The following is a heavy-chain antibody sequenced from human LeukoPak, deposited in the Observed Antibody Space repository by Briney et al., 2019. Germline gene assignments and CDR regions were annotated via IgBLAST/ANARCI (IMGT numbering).Heavy chain of an antibody. D-gene: IGHD3-22*01. CDR2: FDPEDGET. J-gene: IGHJ4*02. V-gene: IGHV1-24*01. CDR3: ATQQGFYDSSGYYLYY. Sequence: GASVKVSCKVSGYTLTELSMHWVRQAPGKGLEWMGGFDPEDGETIYAQKFQGRVTMTEDTSTDTAYMELSSLRSEDTAVYYCATQQGFYDSSGYYLYYWGQGTLVTVSS. CDR1: GYTLTELS.